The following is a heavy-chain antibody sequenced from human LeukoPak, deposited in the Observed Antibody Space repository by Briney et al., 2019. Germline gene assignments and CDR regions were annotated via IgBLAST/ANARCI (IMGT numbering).Heavy chain of an antibody. J-gene: IGHJ5*02. V-gene: IGHV1-69*05. Sequence: SVKVSCKASGGTFSSYAISWVRQAPGQGLEWMGRIIPIFGTANYAQKFQGRVTITTDESTSTAYMELSSLRSEDTAVYYCANSPGIAAAGHHLDPWGQGTLVTVSS. CDR1: GGTFSSYA. CDR3: ANSPGIAAAGHHLDP. CDR2: IIPIFGTA. D-gene: IGHD6-13*01.